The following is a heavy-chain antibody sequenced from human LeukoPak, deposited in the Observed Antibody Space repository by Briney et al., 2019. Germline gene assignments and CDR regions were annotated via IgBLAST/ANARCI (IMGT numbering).Heavy chain of an antibody. CDR2: IYYSGTT. V-gene: IGHV4-59*01. CDR1: GGSINDYY. J-gene: IGHJ4*02. Sequence: PSETLSLTCTVSGGSINDYYWSWIRQPPGEGLEWIGNIYYSGTTSYNPSLESRVIISVDTSKNQFSLKLNSVTAADTAVYYCARAPVGATTEEGYYFDYWGQGTLVTVSS. D-gene: IGHD1-26*01. CDR3: ARAPVGATTEEGYYFDY.